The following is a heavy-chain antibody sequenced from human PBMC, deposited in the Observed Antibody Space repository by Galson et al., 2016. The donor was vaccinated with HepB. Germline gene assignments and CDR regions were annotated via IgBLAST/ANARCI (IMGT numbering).Heavy chain of an antibody. J-gene: IGHJ4*02. D-gene: IGHD6-13*01. Sequence: SLRLSCAASGFTFSSYAMSWVRQAPGKGLEWVSAISGSGGSTYYADSVKGRFTIPRDNSKNTLYLQMNSLRAEDTAVYYCAKGSGGNGAAAGPDYWGQGTLVTVSS. CDR3: AKGSGGNGAAAGPDY. V-gene: IGHV3-23*01. CDR1: GFTFSSYA. CDR2: ISGSGGST.